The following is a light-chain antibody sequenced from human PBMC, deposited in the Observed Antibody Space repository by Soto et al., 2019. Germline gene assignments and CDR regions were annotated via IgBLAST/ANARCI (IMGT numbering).Light chain of an antibody. J-gene: IGKJ3*01. Sequence: EIVLTQSPGTLSLSPGERATLSCRASQSVSSNYLAWYQQKPGQAPRLLIYGASSRATGIPDRFSGSGSGTDFSLTISRREPEDFAVYYCQQYGSSPRTFGPGTKVDIK. V-gene: IGKV3-20*01. CDR2: GAS. CDR1: QSVSSNY. CDR3: QQYGSSPRT.